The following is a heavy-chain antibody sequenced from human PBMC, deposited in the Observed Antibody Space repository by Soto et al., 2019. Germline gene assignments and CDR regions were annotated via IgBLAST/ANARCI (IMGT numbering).Heavy chain of an antibody. CDR2: IYHSGST. J-gene: IGHJ6*02. D-gene: IGHD2-2*01. Sequence: SETLSLTCAVSGGSISSSNWWSWVRQPPGKGLEWIGEIYHSGSTNYNPSLESRVTISVDTSKNQFSLKVSSVAAADTAVFYCARLAGYCSGTSCYGYYGMDVWGQGTTVTVSS. CDR3: ARLAGYCSGTSCYGYYGMDV. CDR1: GGSISSSNW. V-gene: IGHV4-4*02.